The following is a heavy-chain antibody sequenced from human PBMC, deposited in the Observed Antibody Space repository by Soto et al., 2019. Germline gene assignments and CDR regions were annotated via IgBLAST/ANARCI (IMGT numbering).Heavy chain of an antibody. CDR1: GFAFGTYV. D-gene: IGHD2-15*01. CDR2: ISGRVNST. V-gene: IGHV3-23*01. Sequence: EVQLLESGGGLVQPGGSLRLSCEASGFAFGTYVMSWVRQAPGKGLEWVSAISGRVNSTYYADSVKGRFTISRDNAKNTLYLQMTSLRAEDTAVYYCAKDIRSGGGRSPFDLWGQGTLVTVSS. CDR3: AKDIRSGGGRSPFDL. J-gene: IGHJ4*02.